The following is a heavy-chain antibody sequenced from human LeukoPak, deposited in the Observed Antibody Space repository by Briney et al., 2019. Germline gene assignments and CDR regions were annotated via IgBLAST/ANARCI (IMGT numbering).Heavy chain of an antibody. J-gene: IGHJ4*02. CDR3: ARSPSPYSSGWYFDY. Sequence: KPSQTLSLTCATSGDSVSINSAAWNWIRQSPSRGLEWLGRTYQRSKWYNDYAVSVKSRITINPDISKNQFSLQLNSVTPEDTAVYYCARSPSPYSSGWYFDYWGQGTLVTVSS. CDR1: GDSVSINSAA. V-gene: IGHV6-1*01. D-gene: IGHD6-19*01. CDR2: TYQRSKWYN.